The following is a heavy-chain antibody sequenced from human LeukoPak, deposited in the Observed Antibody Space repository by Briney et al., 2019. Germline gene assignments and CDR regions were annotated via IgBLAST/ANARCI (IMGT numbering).Heavy chain of an antibody. CDR2: ISSSGSTI. Sequence: GGSLRLSRAASGFTFSSYEMNWVRQAPGKGLEWFSYISSSGSTIYYADSVKGRFTISRDNAKNSLYLQMNSLRAEDTAVYYCARGASRLLINWGQGTLVTVSS. D-gene: IGHD5-12*01. J-gene: IGHJ4*02. CDR3: ARGASRLLIN. CDR1: GFTFSSYE. V-gene: IGHV3-48*03.